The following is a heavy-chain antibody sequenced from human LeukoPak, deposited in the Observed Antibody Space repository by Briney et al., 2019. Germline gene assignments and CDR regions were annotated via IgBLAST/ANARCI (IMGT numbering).Heavy chain of an antibody. CDR3: ARGGQGYFDWLFDY. CDR1: GFTFSSYW. Sequence: GGSLRLSCVASGFTFSSYWMSWVRQAPGKGLEWVANIKQDGSEKYYVDSVKGRFTISRDNAKNSLYLQMNSLRAEDTAVYYCARGGQGYFDWLFDYWGQGTLVTVSS. J-gene: IGHJ4*02. V-gene: IGHV3-7*01. CDR2: IKQDGSEK. D-gene: IGHD3-9*01.